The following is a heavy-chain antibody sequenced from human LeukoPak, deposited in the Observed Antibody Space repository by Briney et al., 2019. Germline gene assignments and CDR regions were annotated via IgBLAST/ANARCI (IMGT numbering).Heavy chain of an antibody. J-gene: IGHJ4*02. CDR2: ICLSGGNK. V-gene: IGHV3-30*14. CDR1: GFTFSSYA. CDR3: ARDYYGSGSYGYFDY. D-gene: IGHD3-10*01. Sequence: GGSLRLSCAASGFTFSSYAMHWVRQAPGKGLEWVPFICLSGGNKYYADSVKGRFTISRDNSKNTLYLQMNSLRAEDTAVYYCARDYYGSGSYGYFDYWGQGTLVTVSS.